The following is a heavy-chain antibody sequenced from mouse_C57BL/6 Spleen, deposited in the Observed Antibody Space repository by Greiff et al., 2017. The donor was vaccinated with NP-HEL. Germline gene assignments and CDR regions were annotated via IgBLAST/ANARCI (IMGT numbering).Heavy chain of an antibody. CDR2: IDPSDNYT. CDR1: GYTFTSYW. V-gene: IGHV1-59*01. Sequence: QVQLQQPGAELVRPGTSVKLSCKASGYTFTSYWMHWVKQRPGQGLEWIGVIDPSDNYTNYNQKFKGKATLTVDTSSSTADMQLSSLTSEDSAVYYCARSGAYHSFAYWGQGTLVTVSA. J-gene: IGHJ3*01. D-gene: IGHD2-10*01. CDR3: ARSGAYHSFAY.